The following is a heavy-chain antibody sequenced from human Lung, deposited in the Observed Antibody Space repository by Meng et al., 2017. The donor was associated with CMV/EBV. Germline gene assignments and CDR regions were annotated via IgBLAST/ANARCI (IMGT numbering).Heavy chain of an antibody. Sequence: SGPXLVKPTETLTLTCTVSGFSLSNARMGVSWIRQPPGKALEWLAHIFSNDEKSYSTSLKSRLTISKDTSKSQVVLTMTNMDPVDTATYYCARIRALRFLEWLKAGAYYGMDVWXQGTTVTVSS. V-gene: IGHV2-26*01. CDR3: ARIRALRFLEWLKAGAYYGMDV. D-gene: IGHD3-3*01. J-gene: IGHJ6*02. CDR2: IFSNDEK. CDR1: GFSLSNARMG.